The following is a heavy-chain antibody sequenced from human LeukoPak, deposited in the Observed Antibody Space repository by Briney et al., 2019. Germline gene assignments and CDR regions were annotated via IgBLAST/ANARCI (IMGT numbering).Heavy chain of an antibody. CDR1: GFTFSSYW. V-gene: IGHV3-7*01. CDR2: IKQDGSEK. CDR3: ARGRYSGSYPPRYFDL. D-gene: IGHD1-26*01. J-gene: IGHJ2*01. Sequence: GGSLRLSCAASGFTFSSYWMSWVRQAPGKGLEWVANIKQDGSEKYYVDSVKGRFTISRDNAKNSLYLQMNSLRAEDTAVYYCARGRYSGSYPPRYFDLWGRGTLVTVSS.